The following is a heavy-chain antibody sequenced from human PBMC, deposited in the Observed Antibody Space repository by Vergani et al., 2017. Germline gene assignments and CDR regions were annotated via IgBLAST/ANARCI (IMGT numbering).Heavy chain of an antibody. Sequence: QLQLQESGSGLVKPSQTLSLTCAVSGGSISRGGYSWSWIRQPPGKGLEWIGYIYHSGSTDYNPSLKSRVTIPVDRSKNQFSLKLSSVTAADTAVYDCARDRGYSYGLDYWGQGTLVTVSS. D-gene: IGHD5-18*01. V-gene: IGHV4-30-2*01. CDR1: GGSISRGGYS. CDR2: IYHSGST. CDR3: ARDRGYSYGLDY. J-gene: IGHJ4*02.